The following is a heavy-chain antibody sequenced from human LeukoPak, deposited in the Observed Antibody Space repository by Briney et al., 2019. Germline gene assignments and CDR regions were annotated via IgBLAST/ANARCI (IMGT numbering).Heavy chain of an antibody. CDR2: IKQDGSEK. J-gene: IGHJ4*02. V-gene: IGHV3-7*01. D-gene: IGHD3-10*01. CDR1: GFTFSSYW. CDR3: ARGGPVTTMGFDY. Sequence: PGGSLRLSCAASGFTFSSYWMSWVRQAPGKGLEWVANIKQDGSEKYYVDSVKGRFTISRDNAKNSLYLQMNSLRVEDTAVYYCARGGPVTTMGFDYWGQGTLVTVSS.